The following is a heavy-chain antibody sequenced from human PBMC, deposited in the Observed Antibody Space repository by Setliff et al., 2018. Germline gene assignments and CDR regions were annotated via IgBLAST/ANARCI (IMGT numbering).Heavy chain of an antibody. D-gene: IGHD3-22*01. CDR3: AKGNHIEVVQAFDY. Sequence: GGSLRLSCAASGFTFVNYWMHWVRQAPGKGLVWVSRVNSDGSSTIYADSVKGRFTISRDNAKNTLYLQMNSLRAEDTAVYYCAKGNHIEVVQAFDYWGQGTLVTVSS. V-gene: IGHV3-74*01. J-gene: IGHJ4*02. CDR2: VNSDGSST. CDR1: GFTFVNYW.